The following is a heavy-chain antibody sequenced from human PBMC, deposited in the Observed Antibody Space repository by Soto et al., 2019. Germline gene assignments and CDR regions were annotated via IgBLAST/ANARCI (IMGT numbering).Heavy chain of an antibody. D-gene: IGHD2-2*01. J-gene: IGHJ4*02. CDR3: ARVHRTSWGGDY. CDR1: GYSFTNDW. CDR2: IYPGDSDT. Sequence: PEESLKISWKGSGYSFTNDWIAWVRQMPGKGLEWMGIIYPGDSDTRYSPSFQGQVTISADKSISTAYLQWSSLKASDTAMYYCARVHRTSWGGDYWGQGTLVTVSS. V-gene: IGHV5-51*01.